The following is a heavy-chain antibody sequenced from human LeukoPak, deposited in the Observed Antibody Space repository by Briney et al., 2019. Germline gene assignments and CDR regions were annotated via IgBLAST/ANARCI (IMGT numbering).Heavy chain of an antibody. J-gene: IGHJ3*02. CDR3: ARAYCGGGSCYSGDVFEI. CDR1: GFTFSNYR. Sequence: PGGSVRLSCAASGFTFSNYRMHWVRQAPGKGLEWVSSIGSSSTYIYYADSVKGRFTISRDNAKNSLYLQMNSLRAEDTAVYYCARAYCGGGSCYSGDVFEIWGQGTVVTVSS. V-gene: IGHV3-21*01. CDR2: IGSSSTYI. D-gene: IGHD2-15*01.